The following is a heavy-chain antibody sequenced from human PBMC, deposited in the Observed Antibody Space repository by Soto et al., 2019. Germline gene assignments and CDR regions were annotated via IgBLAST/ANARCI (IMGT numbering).Heavy chain of an antibody. CDR1: GGSISNYY. V-gene: IGHV4-59*08. J-gene: IGHJ5*02. CDR2: IYYSGST. D-gene: IGHD1-26*01. CDR3: ATQEVGGSYVYTFDP. Sequence: TSETLSLTCTVSGGSISNYYWSWIRQPPGKGLEWIGNIYYSGSTNYNPSLKSRVTISVDTSKNQFSLKLSSVTAADTAVYYCATQEVGGSYVYTFDPWGQGTLVTVSS.